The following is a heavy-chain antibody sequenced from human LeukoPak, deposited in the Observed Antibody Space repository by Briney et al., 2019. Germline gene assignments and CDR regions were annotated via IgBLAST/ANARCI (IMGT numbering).Heavy chain of an antibody. J-gene: IGHJ4*02. Sequence: GGSLRLSCAASGFTFSSYWMNWVRQAPGKGLEWVANINEDGSNKWHLGSVKGRFTVSRDNARNSLYLQMNSLRVEDTAVYYCTRVIVAVPGYFDYFDFWGQGVLVTVSS. V-gene: IGHV3-7*01. CDR1: GFTFSSYW. CDR2: INEDGSNK. CDR3: TRVIVAVPGYFDYFDF. D-gene: IGHD6-19*01.